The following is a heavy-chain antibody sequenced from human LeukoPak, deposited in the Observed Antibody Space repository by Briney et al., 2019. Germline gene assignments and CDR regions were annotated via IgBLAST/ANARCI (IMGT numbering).Heavy chain of an antibody. CDR3: ASRRNYYDSPFNY. Sequence: SVKVSCKASGGTFSSYAISWVRQAPGQGLEWMGRIIPILGIANYAQKFQGRVTIAADKSTSTAYMELSSLRSEDTAVYYCASRRNYYDSPFNYWGQGTLVTVSS. CDR2: IIPILGIA. CDR1: GGTFSSYA. V-gene: IGHV1-69*04. D-gene: IGHD3-22*01. J-gene: IGHJ4*02.